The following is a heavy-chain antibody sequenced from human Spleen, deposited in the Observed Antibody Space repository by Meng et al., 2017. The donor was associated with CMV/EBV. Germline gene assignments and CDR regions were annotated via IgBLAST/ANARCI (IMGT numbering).Heavy chain of an antibody. J-gene: IGHJ6*02. D-gene: IGHD6-6*01. CDR1: GFIYSTYG. Sequence: GESLKISCAASGFIYSTYGMNWVRQAPGKGLEWVAFINSRGDETHYADSVKGRITIFRDNTKNSLFLQMESLGAEDTAVYYCARDLLGPYSTSFYYYYGMDVWGQGTTVTVSS. V-gene: IGHV3-21*01. CDR3: ARDLLGPYSTSFYYYYGMDV. CDR2: INSRGDET.